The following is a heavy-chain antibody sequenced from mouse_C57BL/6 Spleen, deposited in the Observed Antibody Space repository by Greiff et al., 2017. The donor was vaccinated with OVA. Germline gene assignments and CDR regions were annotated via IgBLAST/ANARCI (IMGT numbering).Heavy chain of an antibody. CDR2: IYPGSGNT. D-gene: IGHD1-1*01. Sequence: QVQLKESGAELVRPGASVKLSCKASGYTFTDYYINWVKQRPGQGLEWIARIYPGSGNTYYNEKFKGKATLTAEKSSSTAYMQLSSLTSEDSAVYFCARSGDYSLLDFDVWGTGTTVTVSS. CDR1: GYTFTDYY. V-gene: IGHV1-76*01. CDR3: ARSGDYSLLDFDV. J-gene: IGHJ1*03.